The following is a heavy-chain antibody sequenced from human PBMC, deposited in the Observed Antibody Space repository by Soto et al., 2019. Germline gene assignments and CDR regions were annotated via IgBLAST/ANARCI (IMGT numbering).Heavy chain of an antibody. CDR1: GGTFSSYT. CDR2: IIPILGIA. Sequence: QVQLVQSGAEVKKPGSSVKVSCKASGGTFSSYTICWVRQAPGQGLEWMGRIIPILGIANYAQKFQGRVTITADKSTSTAYMELSSLRSEDTAVYYCARSTVVAARVGGFFDYWGQGTLVTVSS. D-gene: IGHD2-15*01. V-gene: IGHV1-69*02. J-gene: IGHJ4*02. CDR3: ARSTVVAARVGGFFDY.